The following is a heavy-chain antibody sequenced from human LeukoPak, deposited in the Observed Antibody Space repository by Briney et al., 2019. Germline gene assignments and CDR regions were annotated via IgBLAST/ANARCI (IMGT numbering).Heavy chain of an antibody. CDR1: GFTFSGSA. J-gene: IGHJ4*02. Sequence: PGGSLKLSCAASGFTFSGSAMHWVRQASGKGLEWVGRIRSKTNNYATAYGASVKGRFTISRDDSKNTAYLQMNSLKTEDTAVYYCSTWVADSGGYYYFDSWGQGTLVTVSS. CDR2: IRSKTNNYAT. CDR3: STWVADSGGYYYFDS. V-gene: IGHV3-73*01. D-gene: IGHD3-22*01.